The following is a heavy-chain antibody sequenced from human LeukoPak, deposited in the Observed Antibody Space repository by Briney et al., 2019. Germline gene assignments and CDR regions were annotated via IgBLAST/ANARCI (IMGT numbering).Heavy chain of an antibody. CDR3: AKGYYYDSSGYYRRNAFDT. CDR1: GLTFSSYA. D-gene: IGHD3-22*01. CDR2: IRSNGGST. V-gene: IGHV3-64*01. J-gene: IGHJ3*02. Sequence: GGSLRLSCAASGLTFSSYAMHWVRQAPGKGLEYVSAIRSNGGSTYYANSVKGRFTISRDNSKNTLYLQMNSLRAEDTAVYYCAKGYYYDSSGYYRRNAFDTWGQGTMVTVSS.